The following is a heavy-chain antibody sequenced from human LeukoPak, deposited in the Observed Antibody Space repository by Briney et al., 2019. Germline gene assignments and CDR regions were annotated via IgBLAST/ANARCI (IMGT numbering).Heavy chain of an antibody. D-gene: IGHD5-24*01. CDR2: ISYDGSNK. J-gene: IGHJ4*02. CDR3: ARGQDAFKTGY. CDR1: GFTFSSYA. Sequence: PGGSLRLSCAASGFTFSSYAMPWVRQAPGKGLEWVAVISYDGSNKYYADSVKGRFTISRDNSKNTLYLQMNSLRAEDTAVYYCARGQDAFKTGYWGQGTLVTVSS. V-gene: IGHV3-30*04.